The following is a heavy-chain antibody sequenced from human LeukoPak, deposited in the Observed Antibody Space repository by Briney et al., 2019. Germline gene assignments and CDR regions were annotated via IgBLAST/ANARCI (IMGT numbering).Heavy chain of an antibody. J-gene: IGHJ4*02. CDR2: IYSGGST. Sequence: PGGSLRLSCAASGFTVSSNYMSWVRQAPGKGLEWVSVIYSGGSTYYADSVKGRFTTSRDNSKNTLYLQMNSLRAEDTAVYYCARGLQTSWFGELDNDYWGQGTQVTVSS. CDR1: GFTVSSNY. CDR3: ARGLQTSWFGELDNDY. D-gene: IGHD3-10*01. V-gene: IGHV3-53*01.